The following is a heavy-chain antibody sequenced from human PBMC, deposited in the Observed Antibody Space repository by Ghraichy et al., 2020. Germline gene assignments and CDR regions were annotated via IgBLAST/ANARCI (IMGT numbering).Heavy chain of an antibody. CDR2: ISSNGGST. J-gene: IGHJ5*02. CDR3: VKDVSRRVTTPYNWFDP. Sequence: GESLNISCSASGFTFSSYAMHWVRQAPGKGLEYVSAISSNGGSTYYADSVKGRFTISRDNSKNTLYLQMSSLRAEDTAVYYCVKDVSRRVTTPYNWFDPWGQGTLVTVSS. D-gene: IGHD4-11*01. CDR1: GFTFSSYA. V-gene: IGHV3-64D*06.